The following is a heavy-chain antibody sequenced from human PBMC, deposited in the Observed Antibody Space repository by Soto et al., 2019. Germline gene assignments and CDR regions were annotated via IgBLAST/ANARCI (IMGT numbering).Heavy chain of an antibody. CDR1: GFTLSNYS. D-gene: IGHD2-2*01. CDR3: ATLGYCSSTSCFYYYYYMDV. J-gene: IGHJ6*03. Sequence: GGSLRLSCAASGFTLSNYSMNWVRQAPGKGLEWVSSISSTGTYKHYADSVKGRLIISRDNAKNSLYLQMNSLRAEDTTVYYCATLGYCSSTSCFYYYYYMDVWGKGTTVTVSS. CDR2: ISSTGTYK. V-gene: IGHV3-21*01.